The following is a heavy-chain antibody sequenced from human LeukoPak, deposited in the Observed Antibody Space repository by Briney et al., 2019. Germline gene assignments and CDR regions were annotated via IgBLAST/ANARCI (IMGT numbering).Heavy chain of an antibody. CDR3: AGGGGRRLFDY. J-gene: IGHJ4*02. Sequence: PGGSLRLSCAASGFTFSDYYMSWIRQAPGKGLEWLSYISSSSTYTKYADSVKGRFTISRDNAKNSLYLQMNSLRAEDTAVYYCAGGGGRRLFDYWGQGTLVTVSS. D-gene: IGHD3-16*01. V-gene: IGHV3-11*03. CDR2: ISSSSTYT. CDR1: GFTFSDYY.